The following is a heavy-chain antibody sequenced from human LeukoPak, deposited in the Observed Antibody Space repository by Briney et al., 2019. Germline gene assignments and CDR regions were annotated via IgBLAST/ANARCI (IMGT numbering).Heavy chain of an antibody. D-gene: IGHD3-9*01. CDR3: AKDPDYDILTSNWFDP. J-gene: IGHJ5*02. Sequence: GGSLRLSCAASGFTFVDYAMHWVRQAPGKGLEWVSGISWNSGSIGYADSVKGRFTISRDNAKNSLYLQMNSLRAEDTALYYCAKDPDYDILTSNWFDPWGQGTLVTVSS. CDR2: ISWNSGSI. V-gene: IGHV3-9*01. CDR1: GFTFVDYA.